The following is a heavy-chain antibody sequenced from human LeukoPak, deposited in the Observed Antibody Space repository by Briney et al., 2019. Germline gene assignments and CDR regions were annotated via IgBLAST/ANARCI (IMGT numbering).Heavy chain of an antibody. CDR3: ARISLGTIWGYYYGMDV. CDR1: GGTFSSYS. CDR2: IIPIFDTA. Sequence: ASVKVSCKASGGTFSSYSISWVRQAPGQGLEWMGGIIPIFDTADYAQKFQGRVTITADESTSTAYMELSSLRSEDTAVFYCARISLGTIWGYYYGMDVWGQGTTVTVSS. V-gene: IGHV1-69*13. J-gene: IGHJ6*02. D-gene: IGHD3-16*01.